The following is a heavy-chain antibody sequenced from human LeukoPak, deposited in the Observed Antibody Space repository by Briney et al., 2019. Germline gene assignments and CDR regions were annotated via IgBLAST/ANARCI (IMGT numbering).Heavy chain of an antibody. CDR2: INPNSGGT. CDR1: GYTFTGYY. J-gene: IGHJ3*02. V-gene: IGHV1-2*02. D-gene: IGHD4-17*01. CDR3: ARSGSIYGAFDI. Sequence: SVKVSCKASGYTFTGYYMHWVRQAPGQGLEWMGWINPNSGGTSFAQNFQGRVTTTRDTSISAAYMELSSLRSDDTAVYYCARSGSIYGAFDIWGQGTMVTVSS.